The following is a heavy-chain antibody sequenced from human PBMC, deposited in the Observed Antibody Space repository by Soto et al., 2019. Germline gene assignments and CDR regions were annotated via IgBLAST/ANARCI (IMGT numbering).Heavy chain of an antibody. V-gene: IGHV4-59*01. CDR1: GGSISSYY. J-gene: IGHJ2*01. CDR2: IYYSGST. CDR3: AREAYPGSWYFDL. Sequence: SETLSLTCTVSGGSISSYYWSWIRQPPGKGLEWIGYIYYSGSTNYNPSLKSRVTISVDTSKNQFSLKLSSVTAADTAVYYCAREAYPGSWYFDLWGRGTLVTVSS.